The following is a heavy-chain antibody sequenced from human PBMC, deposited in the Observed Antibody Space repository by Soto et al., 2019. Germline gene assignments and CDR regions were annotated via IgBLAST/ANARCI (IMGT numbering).Heavy chain of an antibody. Sequence: QVQLQESGPGLVKPSQTLSLTCTVSGGSISSGDYYWSWIRQPPGKGLEWIGYIYYSGNTYYNPSLKSRVTISVDTAKNQFSLKLSSVTAADTAVYYCARERPDGARLDPWGQGTLVTVSS. CDR1: GGSISSGDYY. J-gene: IGHJ5*02. CDR2: IYYSGNT. V-gene: IGHV4-30-4*01. D-gene: IGHD6-6*01. CDR3: ARERPDGARLDP.